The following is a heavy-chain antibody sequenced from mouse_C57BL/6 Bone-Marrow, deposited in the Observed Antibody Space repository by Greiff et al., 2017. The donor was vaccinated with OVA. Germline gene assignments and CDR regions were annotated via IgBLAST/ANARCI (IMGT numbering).Heavy chain of an antibody. CDR3: ARGGITTVVATRGYAMDY. CDR2: IYPGGGYT. CDR1: GYTFTNYW. Sequence: VKLQESGAELVRPGTSVKMSCKASGYTFTNYWIGWAKQRPGHGLEWIGDIYPGGGYTNYNEKFKGKATLTADKSSSTAYMQFSSLTSEDSAIYYCARGGITTVVATRGYAMDYWGQGTSVTVSS. J-gene: IGHJ4*01. D-gene: IGHD1-1*01. V-gene: IGHV1-63*01.